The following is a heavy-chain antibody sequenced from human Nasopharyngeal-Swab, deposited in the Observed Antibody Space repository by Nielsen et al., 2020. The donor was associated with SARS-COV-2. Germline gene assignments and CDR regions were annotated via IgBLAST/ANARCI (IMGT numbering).Heavy chain of an antibody. J-gene: IGHJ3*02. D-gene: IGHD3-3*01. CDR2: IYYSGST. CDR3: ARGGGLGYYDFWSGYSQTSDAFDI. CDR1: GGSISSYY. V-gene: IGHV4-59*01. Sequence: GSLRLSCTVSGGSISSYYWRWIRQPPGKGLEWIGYIYYSGSTNYNPSLKSRVTISVDTSKSQFSLKLSSVTAADTAVYYCARGGGLGYYDFWSGYSQTSDAFDIWGQGTMVTVSS.